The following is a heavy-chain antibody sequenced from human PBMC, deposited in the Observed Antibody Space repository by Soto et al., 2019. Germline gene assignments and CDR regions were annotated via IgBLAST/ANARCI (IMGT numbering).Heavy chain of an antibody. CDR1: GGSFSPNY. CDR2: IYYGGTT. V-gene: IGHV4-59*08. J-gene: IGHJ6*02. CDR3: ARLNGYCVSTSCHGYYGMDV. D-gene: IGHD2-2*03. Sequence: SETLSLTCTVSGGSFSPNYWSWIRQPPGKGLEWVGYIYYGGTTSYNPSLQSRVTISLETSKSQFSLRLSSVSAADTAVYYCARLNGYCVSTSCHGYYGMDVWGQGTTVT.